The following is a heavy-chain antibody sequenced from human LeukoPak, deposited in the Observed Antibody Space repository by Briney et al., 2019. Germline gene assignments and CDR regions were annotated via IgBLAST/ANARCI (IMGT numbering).Heavy chain of an antibody. CDR3: ARLTMGGSYSYVFDY. CDR1: GGSISSYY. D-gene: IGHD5-18*01. J-gene: IGHJ4*02. CDR2: IYYSGGT. Sequence: PSETLSLTCTVSGGSISSYYWSWIRQPPGKGLEWIGYIYYSGGTNYNPPLKSRVTISVDTSKNQFSLKLSSVTAADTAVYYCARLTMGGSYSYVFDYWGQGTLVTVSS. V-gene: IGHV4-59*08.